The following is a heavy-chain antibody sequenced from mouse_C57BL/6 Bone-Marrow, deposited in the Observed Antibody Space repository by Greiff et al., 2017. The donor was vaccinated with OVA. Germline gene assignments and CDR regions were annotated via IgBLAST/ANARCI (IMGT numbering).Heavy chain of an antibody. Sequence: QVQLQQSGAELVKPGASVKLSCKASGYTFTSYWLHWVKQRPGQGLEWIGMIHPNSGSTNYNEKFKSKATLTVDKSSSTAYMQLSSLTSEYAAVYYCYDGYDKAMDYWGQGTSVTVSS. V-gene: IGHV1-64*01. CDR3: YDGYDKAMDY. CDR2: IHPNSGST. CDR1: GYTFTSYW. J-gene: IGHJ4*01. D-gene: IGHD2-3*01.